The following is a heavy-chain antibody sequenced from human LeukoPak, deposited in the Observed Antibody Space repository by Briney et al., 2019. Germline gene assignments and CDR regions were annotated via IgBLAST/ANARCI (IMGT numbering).Heavy chain of an antibody. V-gene: IGHV4-30-4*01. CDR3: AREITMVRGGYYYYYYGMDV. CDR2: IYYSGST. CDR1: GGSIRSGDYY. Sequence: PSETLSLTCTVSGGSIRSGDYYWSWIRQPPGKGLEWIGYIYYSGSTYYNPSLKSRVTISVDTSKNQFSLKLSSVTAADTAVYYCAREITMVRGGYYYYYYGMDVWGQGTTVTVSS. D-gene: IGHD3-10*01. J-gene: IGHJ6*02.